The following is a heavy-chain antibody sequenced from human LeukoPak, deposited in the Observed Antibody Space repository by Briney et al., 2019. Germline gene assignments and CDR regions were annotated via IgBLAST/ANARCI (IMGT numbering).Heavy chain of an antibody. CDR1: GYSFTSYW. D-gene: IGHD6-19*01. V-gene: IGHV5-51*01. Sequence: GESLKISCKGSGYSFTSYWIGWVRRMPGKGREGMGIIYPGDSDTRYSPSFQGQVTISADKSISTAYLQWSSLKASDTAMYYCARWRIAVAGTKGFDYWGQGTLVTVSS. CDR2: IYPGDSDT. CDR3: ARWRIAVAGTKGFDY. J-gene: IGHJ4*02.